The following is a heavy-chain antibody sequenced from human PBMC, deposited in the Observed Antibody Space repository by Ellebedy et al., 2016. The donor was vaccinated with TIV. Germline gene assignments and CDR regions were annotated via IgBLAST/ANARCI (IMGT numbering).Heavy chain of an antibody. J-gene: IGHJ4*02. Sequence: GGSLRLSXAASGFTFSSYWMSWVRQAPGKGLEWVANIKQDGNEQYYVDSVKGRFTISRDNAKNSLFLQMNSLRAEDTAVYYCARDKLQNAVAGSNFDYWGQGALVTVSS. CDR1: GFTFSSYW. CDR2: IKQDGNEQ. CDR3: ARDKLQNAVAGSNFDY. V-gene: IGHV3-7*01. D-gene: IGHD6-19*01.